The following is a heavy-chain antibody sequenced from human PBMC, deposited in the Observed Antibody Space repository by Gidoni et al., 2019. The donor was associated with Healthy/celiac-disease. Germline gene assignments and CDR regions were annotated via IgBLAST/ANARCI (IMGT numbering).Heavy chain of an antibody. CDR1: GSSFTSYW. CDR3: ARQSRIAAAGNYFDY. Sequence: EVQLVQSGAEVKKPGESLKISCKGSGSSFTSYWIGWVRQMPGKGLEWMGIIYPGDSDTRYSPSVQGQVTISADKSISTAYLQWSSLKASDTAMDYCARQSRIAAAGNYFDYWGQGTLVTVSS. CDR2: IYPGDSDT. J-gene: IGHJ4*02. D-gene: IGHD6-13*01. V-gene: IGHV5-51*01.